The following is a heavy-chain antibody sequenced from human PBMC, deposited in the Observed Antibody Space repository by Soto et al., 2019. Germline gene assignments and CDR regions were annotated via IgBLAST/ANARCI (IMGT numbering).Heavy chain of an antibody. V-gene: IGHV1-8*01. CDR3: ERVWGSIHP. D-gene: IGHD1-26*01. CDR1: GYPFTSYD. J-gene: IGHJ5*02. CDR2: MNPNSGNP. Sequence: QVQLVQSGAEVKKPGASVKVSCKASGYPFTSYDINWVRQATGQGLEWMGWMNPNSGNPGYAQKVQGSVTMTRNTSITTAYMGLSSLRSGDTAVYYYERVWGSIHPWGQGTLVTVSS.